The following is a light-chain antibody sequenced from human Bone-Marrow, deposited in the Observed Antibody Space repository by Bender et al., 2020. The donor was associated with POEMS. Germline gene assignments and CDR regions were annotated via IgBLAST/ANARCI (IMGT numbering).Light chain of an antibody. CDR1: DLGDKY. J-gene: IGLJ2*01. CDR3: QAWDTYSVI. V-gene: IGLV3-1*01. Sequence: SYEVTQPPSVSVSPGQTASITCSGDDLGDKYVAWYQQKPGQSPVLVIYHENKRPSGIPERFSGSNSGNTATLTISGTQAMDEADYYCQAWDTYSVIFGGGTKLTVL. CDR2: HEN.